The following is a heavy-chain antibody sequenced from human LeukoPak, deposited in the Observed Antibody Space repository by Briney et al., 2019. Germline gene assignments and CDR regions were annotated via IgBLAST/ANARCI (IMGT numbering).Heavy chain of an antibody. CDR1: GVSISSSEW. Sequence: SGTLSLTCAVSGVSISSSEWWIWVRQPPGQGLEWIGEIHRDGRTRYNPSLQTRVTMSIDYSKDQISLEVTSVTAADTAIYYCGKTDIYFNPIDYWGPGSLVTVSS. CDR2: IHRDGRT. V-gene: IGHV4-4*02. J-gene: IGHJ4*02. D-gene: IGHD3-9*01. CDR3: GKTDIYFNPIDY.